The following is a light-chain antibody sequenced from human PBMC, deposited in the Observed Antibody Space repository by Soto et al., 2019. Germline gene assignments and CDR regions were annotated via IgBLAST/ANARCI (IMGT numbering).Light chain of an antibody. CDR3: QQYNNWPLT. J-gene: IGKJ5*01. V-gene: IGKV3D-15*01. Sequence: IVLTQSPATLSVSPGERATLSCRDSQSFXSNFDWCQQKPGQPPRVLXAGASTRATGVPARLSGSGSGTEFTLTITSLQSEDFAVYCCQQYNNWPLTFGPGTRLEIK. CDR2: GAS. CDR1: QSFXSN.